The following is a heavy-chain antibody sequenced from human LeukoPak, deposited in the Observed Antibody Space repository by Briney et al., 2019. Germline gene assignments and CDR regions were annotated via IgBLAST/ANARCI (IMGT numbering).Heavy chain of an antibody. CDR2: ISGSGGST. V-gene: IGHV3-23*01. D-gene: IGHD1-26*01. J-gene: IGHJ4*02. CDR1: GFTFSSYA. Sequence: PGGSLRLSCAASGFTFSSYAMSWVRQAPGKGLEWVSAISGSGGSTYYADSVKGRFTISTDNSKNTRYLQMNSLRAEDTAVYYCAKDRMVGTGEYYFDYWGQGTLVTVSS. CDR3: AKDRMVGTGEYYFDY.